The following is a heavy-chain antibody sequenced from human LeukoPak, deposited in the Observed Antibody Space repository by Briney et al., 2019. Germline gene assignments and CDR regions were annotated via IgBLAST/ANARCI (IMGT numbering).Heavy chain of an antibody. CDR3: ARDPPSGSSRLRWFDP. D-gene: IGHD1-26*01. CDR1: GGSISSSSYY. Sequence: SETLSLTCTVSGGSISSSSYYWGWIRQPPGKGLEWIGSIYYSGSTYYNPSLKSRVTISVDTSKNQFSLKLSSVTAADTAVYYCARDPPSGSSRLRWFDPWGQGTLVTVSS. CDR2: IYYSGST. V-gene: IGHV4-39*07. J-gene: IGHJ5*02.